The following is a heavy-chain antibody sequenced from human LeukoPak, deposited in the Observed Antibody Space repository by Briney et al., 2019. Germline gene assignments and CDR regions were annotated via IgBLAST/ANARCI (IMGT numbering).Heavy chain of an antibody. Sequence: SETLSLTCAVYGGSFSGYYWSWIRQPPGKGLEWIGEINHSRSTNYNPSLKSRVTISVDTSKNQFSLKLSSVTAADTAVYYCAREEGYNWNYVGWFDPWGQGTLVTVSS. D-gene: IGHD1-7*01. CDR2: INHSRST. CDR1: GGSFSGYY. J-gene: IGHJ5*02. CDR3: AREEGYNWNYVGWFDP. V-gene: IGHV4-34*01.